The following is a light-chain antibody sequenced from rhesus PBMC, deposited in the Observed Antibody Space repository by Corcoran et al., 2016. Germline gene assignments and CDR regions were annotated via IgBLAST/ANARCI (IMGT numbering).Light chain of an antibody. Sequence: QAALTQPPSVSGSPGQSVTFSCTGTSSDIGGYNYVSWYQQHPGKAPKLMIYDVSKRPSGVSDRFSGAKSGNTASLTISGLQAEDEADYYCSSYAGSNTYIFGAGTRLTVL. J-gene: IGLJ1*01. CDR1: SSDIGGYNY. CDR2: DVS. V-gene: IGLV2-23*01. CDR3: SSYAGSNTYI.